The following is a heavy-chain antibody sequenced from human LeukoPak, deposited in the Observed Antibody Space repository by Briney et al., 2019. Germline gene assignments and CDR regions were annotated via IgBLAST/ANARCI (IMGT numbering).Heavy chain of an antibody. D-gene: IGHD3-3*01. CDR2: IYYSGST. V-gene: IGHV4-30-4*08. J-gene: IGHJ4*02. CDR1: GGSISSGDYY. CDR3: ARANDFWSGFDY. Sequence: SETLSLTCTVSGGSISSGDYYWSWIRQPPGKGLEWIGYIYYSGSTYYNPSLKSRVTISVDTSKNQFSLKLGSVTAADTAVYYCARANDFWSGFDYWGQGTLVTVSS.